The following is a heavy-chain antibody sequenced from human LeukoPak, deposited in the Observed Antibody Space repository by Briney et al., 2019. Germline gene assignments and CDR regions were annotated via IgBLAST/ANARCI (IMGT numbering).Heavy chain of an antibody. CDR2: ISSSSSTI. CDR1: GFTFSSHS. Sequence: GGSLRLSCAASGFTFSSHSMNWVRQAPGKGLEWVSYISSSSSTIYYADSVKGRFTISRDNAKNSLYLQMNSLRAEDTAVYYCARGAYYCEDWGQGTLVTVSS. CDR3: ARGAYYCED. V-gene: IGHV3-48*01. D-gene: IGHD2-21*01. J-gene: IGHJ4*02.